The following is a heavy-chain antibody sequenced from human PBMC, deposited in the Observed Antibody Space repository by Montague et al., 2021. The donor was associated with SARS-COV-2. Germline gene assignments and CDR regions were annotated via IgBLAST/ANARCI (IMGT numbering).Heavy chain of an antibody. V-gene: IGHV4-61*02. D-gene: IGHD2-21*01. Sequence: TLSLTCSVSGDSIGSGSYYWSWIRRAAGEGLEWIGRIYTSGRTDYNPSLINRVIISLDTSKNQFSLKLSSLTTADTVVYYCARAADDCGTFVYWGQGIPVIVSS. CDR2: IYTSGRT. CDR3: ARAADDCGTFVY. CDR1: GDSIGSGSYY. J-gene: IGHJ4*02.